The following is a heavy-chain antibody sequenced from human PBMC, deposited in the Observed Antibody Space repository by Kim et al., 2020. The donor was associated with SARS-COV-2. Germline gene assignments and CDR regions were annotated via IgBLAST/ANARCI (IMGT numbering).Heavy chain of an antibody. Sequence: SETLSLTCTVSGGSISSYYWSWIRQPPGKGLEWIGYIYYSGSTNYNPSLKSRVTISVDTSKNQFSLKLSSVTAADTAVYYCARFGGLWDAPFGYWGQGTLVTVSS. D-gene: IGHD3-10*01. J-gene: IGHJ4*02. CDR2: IYYSGST. V-gene: IGHV4-59*01. CDR3: ARFGGLWDAPFGY. CDR1: GGSISSYY.